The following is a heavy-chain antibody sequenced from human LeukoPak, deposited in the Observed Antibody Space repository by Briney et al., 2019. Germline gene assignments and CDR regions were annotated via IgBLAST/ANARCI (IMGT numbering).Heavy chain of an antibody. CDR2: ISDTGGNT. CDR3: AKTSAGIRGGYFDY. J-gene: IGHJ4*02. Sequence: GGSLRLSCAASGFTFSSYAMSWVRQAPGKGLEWVSTISDTGGNTYYADSVKGRFTISRDNSKNTLFLQMSSLRAEDTAVYYCAKTSAGIRGGYFDYWGQGTLVTVSS. D-gene: IGHD3-10*01. CDR1: GFTFSSYA. V-gene: IGHV3-23*01.